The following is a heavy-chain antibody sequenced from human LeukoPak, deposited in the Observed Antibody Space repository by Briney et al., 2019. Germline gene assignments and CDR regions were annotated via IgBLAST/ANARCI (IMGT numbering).Heavy chain of an antibody. Sequence: PSETLSLTCTVSGGSISSGDYYWSWIRQPPGKGLEWIGYIYYSGSTYYNPSLKSRVTISVDTSKNQFSLKLSSVTAADTAVYYCARRYYYGSGSYDYWGQGTLVTVSS. D-gene: IGHD3-10*01. V-gene: IGHV4-30-4*01. CDR2: IYYSGST. CDR1: GGSISSGDYY. CDR3: ARRYYYGSGSYDY. J-gene: IGHJ4*02.